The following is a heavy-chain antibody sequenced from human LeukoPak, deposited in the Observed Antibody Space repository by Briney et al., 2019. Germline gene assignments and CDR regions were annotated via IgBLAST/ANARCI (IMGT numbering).Heavy chain of an antibody. CDR3: FTSLGY. D-gene: IGHD3-16*01. Sequence: QSGGSLRLSCAASGFSFSDYRMSWVRQAPGKGLEWVANTKQDGSENYYVDSVKGRFTISTDNAKNSLYLQMNSLRAEDTAVYYCFTSLGYWGQGTLVTVSS. V-gene: IGHV3-7*01. CDR2: TKQDGSEN. J-gene: IGHJ4*02. CDR1: GFSFSDYR.